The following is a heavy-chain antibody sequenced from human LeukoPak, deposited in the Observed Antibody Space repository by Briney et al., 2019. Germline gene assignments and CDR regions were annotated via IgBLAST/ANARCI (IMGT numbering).Heavy chain of an antibody. Sequence: GRSLRLSCVVSGFTFRTCAMHWVRQAPGKGLEWVAVVSYDGSNKYYADSVQGRFTISRDNSRNTLHLQMNSLRAEDTAVYYCARDSHYYDPGGYYSRGEYYHHGMDAWGQGTTVTASS. J-gene: IGHJ6*02. V-gene: IGHV3-30-3*01. CDR2: VSYDGSNK. D-gene: IGHD3-22*01. CDR1: GFTFRTCA. CDR3: ARDSHYYDPGGYYSRGEYYHHGMDA.